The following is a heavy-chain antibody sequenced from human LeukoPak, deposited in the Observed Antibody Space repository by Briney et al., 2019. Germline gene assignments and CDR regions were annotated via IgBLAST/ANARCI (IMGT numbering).Heavy chain of an antibody. V-gene: IGHV1-18*01. CDR2: ISAYNGNT. CDR3: ARDGRGGYCSSTSCYSWFDP. Sequence: GASVKVSCKASGYTFTSFGISWVRQAPGQGLEWMGWISAYNGNTNYAQKLQGRVTMTTDTSTSTAYMELRSLRSDDTAVYYCARDGRGGYCSSTSCYSWFDPWGQGTLVTVSS. J-gene: IGHJ5*02. CDR1: GYTFTSFG. D-gene: IGHD2-2*02.